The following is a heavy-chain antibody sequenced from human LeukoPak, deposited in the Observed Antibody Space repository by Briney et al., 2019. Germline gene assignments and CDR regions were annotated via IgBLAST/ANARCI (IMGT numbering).Heavy chain of an antibody. CDR1: GGSFSGYY. V-gene: IGHV4-34*01. Sequence: PSETLSLTCAVYGGSFSGYYWSWIRQPPGKGLEWIGEINHSGSTNYNPSLKSRVTISVDTSKNQFSLKLRSVTAADTAVYYCARDPAVPSNYMDVWGKGTTVTVSS. J-gene: IGHJ6*03. CDR2: INHSGST. CDR3: ARDPAVPSNYMDV.